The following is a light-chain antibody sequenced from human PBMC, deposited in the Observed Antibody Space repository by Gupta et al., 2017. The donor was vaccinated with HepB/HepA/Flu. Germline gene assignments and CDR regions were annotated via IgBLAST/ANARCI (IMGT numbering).Light chain of an antibody. Sequence: EIAMTPSPSTLSVSPGERATLSCRASQSVSSNLAWYQQKPGQAPRLLIYGASTRATGIPARFSGSGSATEFTLTISSLQSEDFAVYYCHQDNTWPTAFGQGTKVDIK. CDR3: HQDNTWPTA. V-gene: IGKV3-15*01. CDR2: GAS. CDR1: QSVSSN. J-gene: IGKJ1*01.